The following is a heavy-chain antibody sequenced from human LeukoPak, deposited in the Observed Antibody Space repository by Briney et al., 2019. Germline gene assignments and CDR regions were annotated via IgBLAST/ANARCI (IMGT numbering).Heavy chain of an antibody. CDR3: ARDRYYDFWSAQDV. Sequence: PGGSLRLSCAASGFTFSSYAMSWVRQAPGKGLEWVSAISASGGSTFYADSVKGRFTISRDNAKNSLYLQMNSLRAEDTAVYYCARDRYYDFWSAQDVWGKGTTVTVSS. D-gene: IGHD3-3*01. CDR2: ISASGGST. V-gene: IGHV3-23*01. J-gene: IGHJ6*04. CDR1: GFTFSSYA.